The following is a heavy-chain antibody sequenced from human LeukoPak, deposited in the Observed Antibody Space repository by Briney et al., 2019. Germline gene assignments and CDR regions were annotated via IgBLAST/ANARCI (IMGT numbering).Heavy chain of an antibody. J-gene: IGHJ5*02. Sequence: ASVKVSCKASGYTFTGYYMHWVRQAPGRGLEWMGWINPNSGGTNYAQKFQGRVTMTRDMSISTAYMELSRLRSDDTAVYYCAREPPSDYYDSSGYSNWFDPWGQGTLVTVSS. CDR3: AREPPSDYYDSSGYSNWFDP. D-gene: IGHD3-22*01. CDR2: INPNSGGT. CDR1: GYTFTGYY. V-gene: IGHV1-2*02.